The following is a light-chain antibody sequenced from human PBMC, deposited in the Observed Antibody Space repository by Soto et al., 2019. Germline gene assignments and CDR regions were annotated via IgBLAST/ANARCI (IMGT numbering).Light chain of an antibody. J-gene: IGLJ1*01. CDR1: SSDVGGYKY. V-gene: IGLV2-14*01. Sequence: QSVLTQPASVSGSPGQSITISCTGTSSDVGGYKYVSWYQQHPGKAPKLMIYEVSNRPSGVSNRFSGSKSGNTASLTISGLQSEDEADYYCISYTSDDVRYVFGTGTKLTVL. CDR2: EVS. CDR3: ISYTSDDVRYV.